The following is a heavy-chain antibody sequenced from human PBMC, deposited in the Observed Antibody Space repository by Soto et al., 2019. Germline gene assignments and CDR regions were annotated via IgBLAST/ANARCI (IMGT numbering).Heavy chain of an antibody. CDR1: GYSFTRYG. CDR3: AGMGDGPYECYGLDV. V-gene: IGHV1-18*01. CDR2: ISGYNANT. Sequence: QVQLVQSGAEVKKPGASVKVSCKASGYSFTRYGISWVRQAPGQGLEWMGWISGYNANTNYPETLQGRVTMTTDTSTGTAYMGVRNRISDDTAGDYRAGMGDGPYECYGLDVWGQATTVTV. J-gene: IGHJ6*01. D-gene: IGHD3-16*01.